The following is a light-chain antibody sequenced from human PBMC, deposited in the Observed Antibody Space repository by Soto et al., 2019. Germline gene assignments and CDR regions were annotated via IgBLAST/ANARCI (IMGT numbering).Light chain of an antibody. CDR2: AVS. CDR1: SSDVGGYNY. J-gene: IGLJ3*02. Sequence: LTQPASVSGSPGQSITISCTGTSSDVGGYNYVSWYQQHPGKAPKLMIYAVSNRPSGVSNRFSGSKSGNTASLTISGLQAEDEADYYCSSYTSSSTWVFGGGTKLTVL. CDR3: SSYTSSSTWV. V-gene: IGLV2-14*01.